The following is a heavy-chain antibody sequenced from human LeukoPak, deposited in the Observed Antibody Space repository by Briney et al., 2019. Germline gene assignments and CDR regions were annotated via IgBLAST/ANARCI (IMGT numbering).Heavy chain of an antibody. CDR2: IYYSGST. V-gene: IGHV4-59*01. CDR3: ARVRPPVYYDSSGYPDY. D-gene: IGHD3-22*01. CDR1: GGSISSYY. Sequence: PSETLSLTCTVSGGSISSYYWSWIRQPPGKGLEWIGYIYYSGSTNYNPSLKSRVTISVDTSKNQFSLKLSSVTAADTAVYYCARVRPPVYYDSSGYPDYWGQGTLVTVSS. J-gene: IGHJ4*02.